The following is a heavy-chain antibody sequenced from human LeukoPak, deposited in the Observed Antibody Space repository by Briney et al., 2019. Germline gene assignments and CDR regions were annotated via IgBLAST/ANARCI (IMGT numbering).Heavy chain of an antibody. CDR1: GYSFTFYG. J-gene: IGHJ6*02. CDR2: ISAYNGNK. CDR3: ARDGGGGYYYGMDV. Sequence: GASVKVSCKASGYSFTFYGITWVRQAPGQGLEWMGWISAYNGNKNYAQSLQGRVTMTTGTSTSTAYMELRSLRSDDTAVYYCARDGGGGYYYGMDVWGQGTTVTVSS. V-gene: IGHV1-18*01.